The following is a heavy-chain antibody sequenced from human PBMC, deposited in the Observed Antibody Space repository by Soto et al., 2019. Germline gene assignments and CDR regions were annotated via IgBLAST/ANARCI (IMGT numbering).Heavy chain of an antibody. CDR2: ISYDGSKK. CDR1: GFTFRDYA. Sequence: QVALVESGGGVVQPGRSLRLSCAASGFTFRDYAMHWVRQAPGKGLEWVTLISYDGSKKYVADSAKGRFTISRDNSKNALYLPMNSLRAEDTGLYYCARQGMAARKFYFTYLDGWGQGNTVIVTS. D-gene: IGHD6-6*01. CDR3: ARQGMAARKFYFTYLDG. J-gene: IGHJ6*02. V-gene: IGHV3-30-3*01.